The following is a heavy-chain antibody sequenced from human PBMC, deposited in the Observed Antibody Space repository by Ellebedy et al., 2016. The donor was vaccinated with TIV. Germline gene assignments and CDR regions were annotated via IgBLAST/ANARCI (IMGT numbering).Heavy chain of an antibody. D-gene: IGHD3-9*01. J-gene: IGHJ3*02. V-gene: IGHV3-74*01. CDR1: GFTFSSYW. CDR3: ARGGFDHGFDI. Sequence: GGSLRLXXAASGFTFSSYWMHWVRQAPGKGLVWVSRVNNDGRDTIYADSVKGRFTISRDNAKNTLYLQMNSLRAEDTAVYYCARGGFDHGFDIWGQGTMVTVSS. CDR2: VNNDGRDT.